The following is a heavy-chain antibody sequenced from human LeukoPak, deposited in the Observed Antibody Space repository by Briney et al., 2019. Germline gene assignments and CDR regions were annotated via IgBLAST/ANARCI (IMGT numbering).Heavy chain of an antibody. CDR1: GGSISSGDYY. J-gene: IGHJ6*03. D-gene: IGHD5-12*01. CDR2: IYYSGST. V-gene: IGHV4-30-4*08. CDR3: ARIVATGGYYMDV. Sequence: SETLSLTCTVPGGSISSGDYYWSWIRQPPGKGLEWIGYIYYSGSTYYNPSLESRVTISVDTSKNQFSLKLSSVTAADTAVYYCARIVATGGYYMDVWGKGTTVTVSS.